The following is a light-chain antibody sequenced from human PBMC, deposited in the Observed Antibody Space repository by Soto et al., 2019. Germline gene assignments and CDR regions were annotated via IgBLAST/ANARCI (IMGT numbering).Light chain of an antibody. CDR2: EVT. CDR3: YSYAGIKWV. CDR1: SSDIGGYNY. Sequence: QSALTQPPSASGSPGQSVTISCTGTSSDIGGYNYVSWYQKYPDKAPKLMIYEVTKRPSGVPDRFSGSKSGNTASLTVSGLRANEEADYSCYSYAGIKWVFGGGTKLPAL. J-gene: IGLJ3*02. V-gene: IGLV2-8*01.